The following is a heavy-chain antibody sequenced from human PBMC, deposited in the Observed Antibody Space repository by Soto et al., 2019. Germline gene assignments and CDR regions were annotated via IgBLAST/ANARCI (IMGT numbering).Heavy chain of an antibody. CDR3: ARRRDDSSGYNLAY. V-gene: IGHV5-51*01. Sequence: PGGSLKISCEGSGYNFNNYWIGWVRQMPGKGLEWMGIIYPGDSDTRYSPSFQGQVTISADKFISTAYLQWRSLKASDTAMYYCARRRDDSSGYNLAYWGQGTLVTVSS. J-gene: IGHJ4*02. CDR1: GYNFNNYW. D-gene: IGHD3-22*01. CDR2: IYPGDSDT.